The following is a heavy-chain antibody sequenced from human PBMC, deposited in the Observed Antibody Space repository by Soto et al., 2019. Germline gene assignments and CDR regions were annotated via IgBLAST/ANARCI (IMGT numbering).Heavy chain of an antibody. J-gene: IGHJ4*02. CDR3: AREPSDSPRTNYFDY. D-gene: IGHD1-1*01. Sequence: QVQLQESGPGLVKPSETLSLTCTVSGGSISFYYWSWIRQPPGKGLEWIGYIYYSGSTNYNPSLKSRVTISVDTSKNQFSLKLSSVTAADTAVYYCAREPSDSPRTNYFDYWGQGTLVTVSS. V-gene: IGHV4-59*01. CDR2: IYYSGST. CDR1: GGSISFYY.